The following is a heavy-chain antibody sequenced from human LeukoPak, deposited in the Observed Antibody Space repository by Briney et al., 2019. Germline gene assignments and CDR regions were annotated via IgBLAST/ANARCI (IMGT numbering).Heavy chain of an antibody. CDR1: GASLSSATYY. V-gene: IGHV4-61*01. CDR2: ISYTGAT. Sequence: PSETLSLTCIVSGASLSSATYYWSWIRQPPGKGLEWIGHISYTGATNYNPSLTGRVTISLDMSNMQFSLKVTSVTAADTAVYFCAVSLTTGGYYGMDVWGQGTTVTVSS. J-gene: IGHJ6*02. CDR3: AVSLTTGGYYGMDV. D-gene: IGHD1-1*01.